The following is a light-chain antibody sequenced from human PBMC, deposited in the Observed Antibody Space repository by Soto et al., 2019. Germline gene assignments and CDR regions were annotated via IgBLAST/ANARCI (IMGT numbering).Light chain of an antibody. Sequence: EIVVTQSPATLSVSPGERVTLSCRASQSVSSSLALYQQRPGQAPRLLIYDTSTRAPGIAARFSGSGSGTEFTLTISSLQSEDVAVYYCLQYVHWPPGTFGQGTTVEIK. CDR2: DTS. CDR1: QSVSSS. CDR3: LQYVHWPPGT. V-gene: IGKV3-15*01. J-gene: IGKJ1*01.